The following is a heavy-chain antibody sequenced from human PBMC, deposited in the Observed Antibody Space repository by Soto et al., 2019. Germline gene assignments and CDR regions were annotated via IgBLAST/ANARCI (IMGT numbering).Heavy chain of an antibody. Sequence: QVQLVESGGGVVQPGRSLRLSCAASGFTFSNYGMQWVRQAPGKGLEWVAVIWFDGSNKYYADSVKGRFTISRDNSENTLYLQMDSLRAEDTAVYYCARDHTYGSGTSYGHNWFDPWGQGTLLTVSS. D-gene: IGHD3-10*01. J-gene: IGHJ5*02. CDR3: ARDHTYGSGTSYGHNWFDP. V-gene: IGHV3-33*01. CDR2: IWFDGSNK. CDR1: GFTFSNYG.